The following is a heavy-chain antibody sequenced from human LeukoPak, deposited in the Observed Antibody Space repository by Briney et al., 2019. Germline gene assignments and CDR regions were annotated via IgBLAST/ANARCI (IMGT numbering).Heavy chain of an antibody. Sequence: PGGSLRLSCAASGFTFSSYEMNWVRQAPGKGLEWVSYISSSGSTIYYADSVKGRFTISRDNAKNSLYLQMNSLRAEDTAVYYCARGRAADYGDYGIHWFDPWGQGTLVTVSS. D-gene: IGHD4-17*01. V-gene: IGHV3-48*03. CDR1: GFTFSSYE. CDR2: ISSSGSTI. CDR3: ARGRAADYGDYGIHWFDP. J-gene: IGHJ5*02.